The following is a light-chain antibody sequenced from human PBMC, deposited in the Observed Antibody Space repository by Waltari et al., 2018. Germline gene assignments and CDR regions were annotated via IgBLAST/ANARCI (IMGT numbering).Light chain of an antibody. V-gene: IGLV2-8*01. CDR2: EVT. Sequence: QSALTQPPSASGSPGQSVTISCTGTSSDGGAYAYVSWYQQHPDKAPKLMIYEVTNRPSGVPDRFSGSKSGNTASLTVAGLQAEDEADYYCCAYAGSYMVFGAGTKVTVL. CDR3: CAYAGSYMV. CDR1: SSDGGAYAY. J-gene: IGLJ3*02.